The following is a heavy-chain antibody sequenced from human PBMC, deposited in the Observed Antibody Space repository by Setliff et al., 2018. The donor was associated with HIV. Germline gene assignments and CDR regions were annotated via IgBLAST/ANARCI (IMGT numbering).Heavy chain of an antibody. V-gene: IGHV4-39*01. CDR3: ARHAALIKRYYYYYLDV. Sequence: SETLSLTCTVSGDSISTDNYQWGWIRRTPGKGLEWIGHTANTDYNPSLKSRVTVSVDTSKKQLSLRLSSVTAADTAVYYCARHAALIKRYYYYYLDVWGKGTTVTVSS. CDR2: TANT. CDR1: GDSISTDNYQ. J-gene: IGHJ6*03. D-gene: IGHD5-18*01.